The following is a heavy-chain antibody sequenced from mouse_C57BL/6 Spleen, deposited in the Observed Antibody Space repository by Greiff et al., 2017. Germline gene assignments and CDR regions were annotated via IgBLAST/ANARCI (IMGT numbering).Heavy chain of an antibody. V-gene: IGHV1-18*01. J-gene: IGHJ3*01. D-gene: IGHD2-1*01. CDR2: INPNDCGT. CDR3: ARRCYGNYGRFAY. CDR1: GYTFTDYN. Sequence: VQLQQSGPELVKPGASVKIPCTASGYTFTDYNMDWVKQSPGKSLEWIGDINPNDCGTIYNQKFKGKATLTVDKSSSTAYMELRSLTSEDTAVYYCARRCYGNYGRFAYWGQGTLVTVSA.